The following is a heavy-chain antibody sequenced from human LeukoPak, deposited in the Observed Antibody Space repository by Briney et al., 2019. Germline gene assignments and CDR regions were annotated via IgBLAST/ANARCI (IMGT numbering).Heavy chain of an antibody. CDR1: GFTFSSYG. CDR2: IRYDGSNK. Sequence: PGGSLRLSCAASGFTFSSYGMHWVRQAPGKGLEWVAFIRYDGSNKYYADSVKGRFTISRDNSKNTLYLQMNSLRAEDTAVYYCAKDNSSGYYYPDCWGQGTLVTVSS. D-gene: IGHD3-22*01. CDR3: AKDNSSGYYYPDC. V-gene: IGHV3-30*02. J-gene: IGHJ4*02.